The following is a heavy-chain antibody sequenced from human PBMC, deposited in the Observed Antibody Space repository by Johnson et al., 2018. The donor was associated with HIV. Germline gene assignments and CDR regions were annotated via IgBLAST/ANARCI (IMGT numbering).Heavy chain of an antibody. CDR2: ISWNSGSI. Sequence: VQLVESGGGLVQPGRSLRLSCAASGFTFDDYAMHWVRQAPGKGLEWVSGISWNSGSIGYADSVKGRFTISRDNSKNTLYLQMNSLRAEDTAVYYCARTGTIRATRSPLDYYDAFDIWGQGTMVTVSS. CDR1: GFTFDDYA. D-gene: IGHD5-24*01. V-gene: IGHV3-9*01. CDR3: ARTGTIRATRSPLDYYDAFDI. J-gene: IGHJ3*02.